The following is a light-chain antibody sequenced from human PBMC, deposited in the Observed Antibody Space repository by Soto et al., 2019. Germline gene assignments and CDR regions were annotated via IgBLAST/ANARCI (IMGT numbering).Light chain of an antibody. CDR2: EVS. Sequence: QSVLTQPASVSGSPGGWITITCNGTSSYVGSYNLVSWYQQHPGKAPKLMIYEVSKRPSGVSNRFSGSKSGNTASLTISGLQAEDEADYYCCSYAGSSTYVFGTGTKVTVL. J-gene: IGLJ1*01. V-gene: IGLV2-23*02. CDR3: CSYAGSSTYV. CDR1: SSYVGSYNL.